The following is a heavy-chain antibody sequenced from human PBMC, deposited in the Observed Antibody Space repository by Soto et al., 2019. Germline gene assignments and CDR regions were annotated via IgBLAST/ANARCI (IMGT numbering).Heavy chain of an antibody. CDR1: GFTFSSYS. Sequence: EVQLVESGGGLVQPGGSLRLSCAASGFTFSSYSMNWVRQAPGKGLEWVSYISSSSSTIYYADSVKGRFTISRDNAKNSLYLQMNSLTAEDTAVYYCARGRSYYGSGSYDYWGQGTLVTVSS. CDR2: ISSSSSTI. CDR3: ARGRSYYGSGSYDY. J-gene: IGHJ4*02. V-gene: IGHV3-48*01. D-gene: IGHD3-10*01.